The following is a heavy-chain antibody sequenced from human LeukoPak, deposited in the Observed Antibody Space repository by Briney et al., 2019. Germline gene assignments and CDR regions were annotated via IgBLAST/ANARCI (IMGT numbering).Heavy chain of an antibody. D-gene: IGHD5-24*01. CDR1: GGTFSTYA. CDR3: ARVPPYNNYYYYYMDV. Sequence: GASVKVSCKASGGTFSTYAISWVRQAPGRGLEWMGGIIPIFGTANYAQKFQGRVTITTDESTSTAYMALSSLRSEDTAVYYGARVPPYNNYYYYYMDVWGKGTTVTVSS. V-gene: IGHV1-69*05. J-gene: IGHJ6*03. CDR2: IIPIFGTA.